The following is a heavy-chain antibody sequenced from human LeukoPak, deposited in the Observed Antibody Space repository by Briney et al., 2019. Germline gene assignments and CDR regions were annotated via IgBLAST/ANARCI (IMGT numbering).Heavy chain of an antibody. Sequence: ASVKVSCKASGYTFTSYGISWVRQAPGQGLEGMGWISAYNGNTNYAQKLQGRVTMTTDTSTSTAYMELRSLGSDDTAVYYCARDRATSVYYYGMDVWGQGTTVTVSS. V-gene: IGHV1-18*01. CDR2: ISAYNGNT. D-gene: IGHD1-26*01. CDR1: GYTFTSYG. CDR3: ARDRATSVYYYGMDV. J-gene: IGHJ6*02.